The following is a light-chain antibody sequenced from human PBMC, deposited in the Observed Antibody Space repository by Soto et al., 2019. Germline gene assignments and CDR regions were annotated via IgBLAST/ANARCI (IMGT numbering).Light chain of an antibody. J-gene: IGLJ1*01. Sequence: QSALTQPASVSGSPGQSITISCNGTSSDVGGYNYVSWYQQHPGKAPKLMIYEVSNRPSGVSNRFSGSKSGNTASLTISGLRAEDEADYYCSSYTSSSTPYVFGTGTKLTVL. CDR2: EVS. V-gene: IGLV2-14*01. CDR1: SSDVGGYNY. CDR3: SSYTSSSTPYV.